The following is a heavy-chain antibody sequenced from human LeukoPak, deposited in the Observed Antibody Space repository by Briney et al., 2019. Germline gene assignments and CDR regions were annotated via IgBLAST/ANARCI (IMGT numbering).Heavy chain of an antibody. D-gene: IGHD3-3*01. Sequence: GASVKVSCKASGYTFTSYDINWVRQATAQGLEWVGWMNPNSGNTGYAQKFQGRVTMTRTTSISTAYMELSSLRSEDTAVYYCARVVDFWSGYYTEIYYYGMDVWGQGTTVTVSS. V-gene: IGHV1-8*01. J-gene: IGHJ6*02. CDR1: GYTFTSYD. CDR3: ARVVDFWSGYYTEIYYYGMDV. CDR2: MNPNSGNT.